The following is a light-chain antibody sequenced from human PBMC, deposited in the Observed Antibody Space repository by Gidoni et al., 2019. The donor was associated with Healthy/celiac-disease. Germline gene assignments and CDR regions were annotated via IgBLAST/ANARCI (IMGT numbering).Light chain of an antibody. Sequence: DIVMTHSPSTLSVSPGERATLSCRASQSVSSNLAWYQQKPGQAPRLLIYGASTRATGIPARFSGSGYGTEFTLTISSLQYEDFAVYYCQQYNNWPVFTFXPXTKVDIK. CDR1: QSVSSN. V-gene: IGKV3-15*01. CDR3: QQYNNWPVFT. CDR2: GAS. J-gene: IGKJ3*01.